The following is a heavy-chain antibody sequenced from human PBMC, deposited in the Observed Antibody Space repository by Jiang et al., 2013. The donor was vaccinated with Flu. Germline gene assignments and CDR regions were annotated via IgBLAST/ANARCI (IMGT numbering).Heavy chain of an antibody. D-gene: IGHD6-13*01. CDR1: GDSVSSNSAA. J-gene: IGHJ6*04. CDR2: TYYRSKWYN. V-gene: IGHV6-1*01. Sequence: QTLSLTCAISGDSVSSNSAAWNWIRQSPSRGLEWLGRTYYRSKWYNDYAVSVKSRITINPDTSKNQFSLQLNSVTPEDTAVYYCASGDRYAAAGTNYYGMDVWGKGTTVTVSS. CDR3: ASGDRYAAAGTNYYGMDV.